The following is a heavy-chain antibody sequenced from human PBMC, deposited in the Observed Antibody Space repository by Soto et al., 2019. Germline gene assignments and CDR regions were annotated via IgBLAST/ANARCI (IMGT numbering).Heavy chain of an antibody. CDR1: GGCFSGYY. V-gene: IGHV4-34*01. Sequence: XATLSLPCAVYGGCFSGYYWSWIRQPPGKGLEWIGEINHSGSTNYNPSLKSQVTISVDTSKNQFSLKLSSVTAADTAVYYCARGNSGWTQWGQGTLVTVSS. CDR3: ARGNSGWTQ. CDR2: INHSGST. J-gene: IGHJ4*02. D-gene: IGHD6-19*01.